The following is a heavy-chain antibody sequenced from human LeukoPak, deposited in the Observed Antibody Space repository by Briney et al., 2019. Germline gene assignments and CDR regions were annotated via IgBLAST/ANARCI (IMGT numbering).Heavy chain of an antibody. D-gene: IGHD3-10*01. CDR3: ASEGHYYGSGELPNY. Sequence: GGSLRLSCAASGFTFSSYWMSWVRQAPGKGLEWVANIKQDGSEKYYVDSVKGRFTISRDNSKNSLYLQMNSLRAEDTAVYYCASEGHYYGSGELPNYWGQGTLVTVSS. CDR1: GFTFSSYW. CDR2: IKQDGSEK. J-gene: IGHJ4*02. V-gene: IGHV3-7*01.